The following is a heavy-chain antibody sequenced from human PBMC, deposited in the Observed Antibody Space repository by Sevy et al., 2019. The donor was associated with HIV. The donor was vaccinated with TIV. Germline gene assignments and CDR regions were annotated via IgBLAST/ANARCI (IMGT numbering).Heavy chain of an antibody. V-gene: IGHV3-30*18. J-gene: IGHJ3*02. Sequence: GGSLRLSCAASGLSFSDYGMHWVRQAPGKGLEWVALISHDGTYKYYGDSVKGRFTISRDNAKSTLYLQMNSLGPDDAAVYYCAKAFHNGLTGTRGDAFDMWGQGTMVTVSS. CDR2: ISHDGTYK. CDR1: GLSFSDYG. D-gene: IGHD1-1*01. CDR3: AKAFHNGLTGTRGDAFDM.